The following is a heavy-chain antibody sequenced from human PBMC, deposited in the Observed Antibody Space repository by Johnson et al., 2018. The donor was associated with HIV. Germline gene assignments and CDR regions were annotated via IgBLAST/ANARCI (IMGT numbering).Heavy chain of an antibody. CDR1: GFTFSTYW. CDR3: AREQFLESDAFDI. J-gene: IGHJ3*02. Sequence: MLLVESGGGLVQPGGSLRLSCAASGFTFSTYWMSWVRQAPGKGLEWVANIKQDGDNEYYADSVKGRFTVSRDHSKNSLYLQMNSLRAEDTAVYYCAREQFLESDAFDIWGQGTMVTVSS. CDR2: IKQDGDNE. V-gene: IGHV3-7*01. D-gene: IGHD3-3*01.